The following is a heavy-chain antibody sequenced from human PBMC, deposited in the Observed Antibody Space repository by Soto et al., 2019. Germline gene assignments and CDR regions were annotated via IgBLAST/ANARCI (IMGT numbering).Heavy chain of an antibody. CDR1: GFTFGDYA. Sequence: GGSLRLSCTASGFTFGDYAMSWFRQAPGKGLEWVGFIRSKAYGGTTEYAASVKGRFTISRDDSKSIAYLQMNSLKTEDTAVYYCLFLVVVVAAITAYLVYFDYWGQGTLVTVSS. CDR3: LFLVVVVAAITAYLVYFDY. J-gene: IGHJ4*02. CDR2: IRSKAYGGTT. D-gene: IGHD2-15*01. V-gene: IGHV3-49*03.